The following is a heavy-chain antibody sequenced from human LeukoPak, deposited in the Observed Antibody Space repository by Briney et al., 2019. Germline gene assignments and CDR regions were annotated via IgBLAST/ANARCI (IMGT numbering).Heavy chain of an antibody. Sequence: GGSLRLSCAASGFTFSSYSMNWVRQAPGKGLEWVSAISGDSRYIYYADSVRGRFTISRDNAENSLYLQMNSLRVEDTAVYYCAKASNYYYYYYMDVWGKGTTVTVSS. J-gene: IGHJ6*03. V-gene: IGHV3-21*01. CDR1: GFTFSSYS. CDR3: AKASNYYYYYYMDV. CDR2: ISGDSRYI.